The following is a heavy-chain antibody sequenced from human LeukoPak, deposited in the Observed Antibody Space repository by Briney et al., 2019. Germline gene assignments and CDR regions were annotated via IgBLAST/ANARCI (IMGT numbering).Heavy chain of an antibody. D-gene: IGHD2/OR15-2a*01. J-gene: IGHJ6*02. Sequence: PSETLSLTCTVSGGSISSGGYYWSWIRQHPGKGLEWIGYIYYSGSSYYNPSLKSRVTISVDTSKNQFSLKLSSVTAADTAVYYCARGFPRWYYGMDVWGQGTTVTVSS. CDR3: ARGFPRWYYGMDV. CDR2: IYYSGSS. CDR1: GGSISSGGYY. V-gene: IGHV4-31*03.